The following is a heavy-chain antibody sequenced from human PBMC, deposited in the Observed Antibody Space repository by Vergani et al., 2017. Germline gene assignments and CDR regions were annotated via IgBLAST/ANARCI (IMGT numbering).Heavy chain of an antibody. CDR2: VSFRGVT. CDR3: ARSRIFYSAGSPYY. J-gene: IGHJ4*02. D-gene: IGHD1-26*01. Sequence: QVKLQESGPGLVKPSETLSLTCTASGASVNSYYWSWIRQPPGKGLEWMGYVSFRGVTLYDPSVKGRMTISLNTSSNQFSLYLTSLTAADTAVNYCARSRIFYSAGSPYYWGQGTLVTVSS. CDR1: GASVNSYY. V-gene: IGHV4-59*02.